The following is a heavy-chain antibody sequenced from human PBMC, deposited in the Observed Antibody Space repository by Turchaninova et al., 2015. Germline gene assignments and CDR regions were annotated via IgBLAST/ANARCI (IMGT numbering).Heavy chain of an antibody. Sequence: QVQLQESGPGLVKPSDTLSLTCAVSGYSISSSNWWGWIRQPPGKGLEWIGYIYYNGHTYYNPSLKSRVSMSVDTSKNQLSRKLSTVAAVDTAVYYGARTKSEYGGAFDIWGQGTMVTVSS. CDR3: ARTKSEYGGAFDI. CDR1: GYSISSSNW. J-gene: IGHJ3*02. V-gene: IGHV4-28*01. D-gene: IGHD4-23*01. CDR2: IYYNGHT.